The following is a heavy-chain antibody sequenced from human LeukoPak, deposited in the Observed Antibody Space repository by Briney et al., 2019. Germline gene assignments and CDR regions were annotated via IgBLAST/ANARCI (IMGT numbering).Heavy chain of an antibody. V-gene: IGHV3-23*01. D-gene: IGHD5-18*01. CDR3: AKDRYSYGSEFDY. J-gene: IGHJ4*02. Sequence: GGSLRLSCAAPGFIFSNYAMSWVRQAPGKGLEWVSVISGSGGSINYADSVKGRFTISRDNSKNTLYLQMNSLGAEDTAVYYCAKDRYSYGSEFDYWGQGTLVTVSS. CDR2: ISGSGGSI. CDR1: GFIFSNYA.